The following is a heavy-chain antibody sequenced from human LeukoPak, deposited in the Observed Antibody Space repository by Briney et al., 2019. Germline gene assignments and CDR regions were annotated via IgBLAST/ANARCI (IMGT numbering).Heavy chain of an antibody. V-gene: IGHV3-33*01. J-gene: IGHJ6*02. CDR1: GFTFSRNG. CDR2: IWDDGSNK. Sequence: GGSLRLSCAVSGFTFSRNGMHWVRQAPGKGLEWVAVIWDDGSNKYYADSVKGRFTISRDNSKNMLYLQMNSLRAEDTAVYYCARADYHYGMDVWGQGTTVTVSS. CDR3: ARADYHYGMDV.